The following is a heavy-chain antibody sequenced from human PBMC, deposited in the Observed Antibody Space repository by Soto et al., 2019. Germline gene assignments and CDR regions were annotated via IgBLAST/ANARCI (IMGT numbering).Heavy chain of an antibody. Sequence: SETLSLTCAVYGGSFSGYYWSWIRQPPGKGLEWIGEINHSGSTNYNPSLKSRVTISVDTSKNQFSLKLSSVTAADTAVYYCARGPYDYVWGSYRYGANWFDPWGQGTLVTVSS. J-gene: IGHJ5*02. CDR1: GGSFSGYY. CDR2: INHSGST. D-gene: IGHD3-16*02. V-gene: IGHV4-34*01. CDR3: ARGPYDYVWGSYRYGANWFDP.